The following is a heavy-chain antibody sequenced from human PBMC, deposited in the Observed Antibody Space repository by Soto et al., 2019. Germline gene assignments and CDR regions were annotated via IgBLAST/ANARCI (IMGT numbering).Heavy chain of an antibody. CDR1: GFTFSSHW. J-gene: IGHJ4*02. CDR3: ARVTWAYDYVWGRYFDY. V-gene: IGHV3-7*01. Sequence: EVQLVESGGGLVQPGGSLRLSCAASGFTFSSHWMSWVRQAPGKGLEWGANIKEDGTEKYYVGSVKGRFTISRDNAKNSLYLQMSSLRAEDTAVYYCARVTWAYDYVWGRYFDYWGQGFLVTVSS. D-gene: IGHD3-16*01. CDR2: IKEDGTEK.